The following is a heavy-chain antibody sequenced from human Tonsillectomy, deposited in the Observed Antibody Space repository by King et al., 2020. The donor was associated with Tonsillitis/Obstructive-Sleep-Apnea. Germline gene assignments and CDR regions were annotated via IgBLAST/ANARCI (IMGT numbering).Heavy chain of an antibody. V-gene: IGHV1-3*01. CDR1: KYTFSTYR. D-gene: IGHD4-17*01. J-gene: IGHJ5*02. CDR2: NNAGNGHT. Sequence: QLVQSGSEVKKPGASVKVSCKASKYTFSTYRIHWVRHAPGQRLEWMGWNNAGNGHTKYSQKFQGRVTITRDTSASTAYMELSSLRSEDTAVYYCARGYGDPLGWFDPWGQGTLVTVSS. CDR3: ARGYGDPLGWFDP.